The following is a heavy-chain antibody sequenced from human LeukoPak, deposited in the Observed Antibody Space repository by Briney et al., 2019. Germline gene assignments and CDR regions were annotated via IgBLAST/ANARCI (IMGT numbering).Heavy chain of an antibody. CDR3: GRGGDVLLWFGELWFDP. CDR1: GFTFDDYA. CDR2: ISWNGGST. D-gene: IGHD3-10*01. V-gene: IGHV3-20*01. Sequence: GGSLRLSCAASGFTFDDYAMHWVRQAPGKGLEWVSGISWNGGSTGYADSVKGRFTISRDNAKNSLYLQMNSLRAEDTALYHCGRGGDVLLWFGELWFDPWGQGTLVTVSS. J-gene: IGHJ5*02.